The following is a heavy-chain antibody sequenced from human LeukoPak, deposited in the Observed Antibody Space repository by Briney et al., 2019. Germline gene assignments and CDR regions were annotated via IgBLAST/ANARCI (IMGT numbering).Heavy chain of an antibody. CDR3: ARDTAMVTYWFDP. CDR1: GYTFTGYY. CDR2: INPNSGGT. V-gene: IGHV1-2*02. J-gene: IGHJ5*02. Sequence: ATVKVSCKASGYTFTGYYMHWVRQAPGQGLEWMGWINPNSGGTNYAQKFQGRVTMTRDTSISTAYMELSRLRSDDTAVYYCARDTAMVTYWFDPWGQGTLVTVSS. D-gene: IGHD5-18*01.